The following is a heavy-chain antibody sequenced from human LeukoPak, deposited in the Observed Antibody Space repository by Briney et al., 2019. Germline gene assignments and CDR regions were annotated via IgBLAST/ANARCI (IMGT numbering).Heavy chain of an antibody. V-gene: IGHV4-31*03. CDR3: ARVPDYSNKNWFDP. J-gene: IGHJ5*02. Sequence: PSETLSLTCTVSGVSISSGNYYWSWIRQHPGKGLEWIGYIYYSGSTYYNPSLKSRVTISVDTSKNQFSLKLSSVTAADTAVYYCARVPDYSNKNWFDPWGQGTLVTVSS. D-gene: IGHD4-11*01. CDR1: GVSISSGNYY. CDR2: IYYSGST.